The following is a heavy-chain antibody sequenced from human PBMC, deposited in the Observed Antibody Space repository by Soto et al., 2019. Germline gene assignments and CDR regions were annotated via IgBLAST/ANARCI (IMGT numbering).Heavy chain of an antibody. Sequence: QVQLVESGGGVVQPGRSLRLSCAASGFTFSSYAMHWVRQAPGKGLEWVAVISYDGSNKYYADSVKGRFTISRDNSKNPLYLQMNSLRAEDTAVYYCARASNGWYYDYWGQGTLVTVYS. CDR2: ISYDGSNK. CDR3: ARASNGWYYDY. V-gene: IGHV3-30-3*01. CDR1: GFTFSSYA. J-gene: IGHJ4*02. D-gene: IGHD6-19*01.